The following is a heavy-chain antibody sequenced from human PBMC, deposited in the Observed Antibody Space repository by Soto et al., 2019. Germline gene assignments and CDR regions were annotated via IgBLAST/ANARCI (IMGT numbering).Heavy chain of an antibody. D-gene: IGHD3-22*01. CDR2: IYSGGRT. Sequence: EVQLVESGGGLIQPGGSLRLSCAASGFTVSYNYMSWVRQAPGKGLEWVSVIYSGGRTYYADSVKGRFTISRDNSRNTLYLQMNSLRAEETAVYYCAAGVTSGFTFDYWGQGTLVTVSS. V-gene: IGHV3-53*01. CDR1: GFTVSYNY. J-gene: IGHJ4*02. CDR3: AAGVTSGFTFDY.